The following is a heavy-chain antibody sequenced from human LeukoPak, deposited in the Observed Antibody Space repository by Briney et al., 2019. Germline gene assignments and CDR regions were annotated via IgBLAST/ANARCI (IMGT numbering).Heavy chain of an antibody. CDR3: AKGLGSGWYLFEY. D-gene: IGHD6-19*01. V-gene: IGHV3-23*01. J-gene: IGHJ4*02. CDR1: GFTFSSNA. Sequence: PGGSLRLSCAGSGFTFSSNAMSWVRQAPGKGLEWVSAISGGGSTYYADSVKGRFTISRDDSKNTLYAQMNSLRAEDTAVYYCAKGLGSGWYLFEYWGQGTLVTVSS. CDR2: ISGGGST.